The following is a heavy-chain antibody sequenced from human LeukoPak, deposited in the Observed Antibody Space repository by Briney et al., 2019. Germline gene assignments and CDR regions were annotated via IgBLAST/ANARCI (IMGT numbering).Heavy chain of an antibody. V-gene: IGHV3-21*01. CDR2: ISSSSSYI. D-gene: IGHD3-10*02. J-gene: IGHJ4*02. Sequence: GGSLRLSCAASGFKFSSYSMKWVRQAPGKGLEWVSFISSSSSYIYYADSLKGRFTISRDNAKNSLYLQMNSRRAEDTAVYYCASATMFPPSLHYWGQGTPVTVSS. CDR1: GFKFSSYS. CDR3: ASATMFPPSLHY.